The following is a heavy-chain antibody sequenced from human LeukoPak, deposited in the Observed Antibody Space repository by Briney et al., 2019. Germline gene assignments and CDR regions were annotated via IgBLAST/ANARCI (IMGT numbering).Heavy chain of an antibody. D-gene: IGHD7-27*01. CDR1: GFTCKDHW. Sequence: SGGSLRLSCVGPGFTCKDHWMVWVRQAPGKGLEWVANMKQDGSEQYYGDSVRGRFTISRDNAKNSLYLQMTSLRAADTAVYYCARDANWASDYWGQGTLVTVSS. V-gene: IGHV3-7*01. J-gene: IGHJ4*02. CDR3: ARDANWASDY. CDR2: MKQDGSEQ.